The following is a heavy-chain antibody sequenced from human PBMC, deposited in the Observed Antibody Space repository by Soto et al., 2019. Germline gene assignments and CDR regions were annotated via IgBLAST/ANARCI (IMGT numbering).Heavy chain of an antibody. J-gene: IGHJ5*02. CDR3: ARRPDFRDHGWFDP. V-gene: IGHV4-39*01. CDR1: GGSIISTFYY. CDR2: IHYSGET. D-gene: IGHD4-17*01. Sequence: SETLSLTCTVSGGSIISTFYYWGWLRQPPGRGLEWIANIHYSGETHYSPSLKSRVAISVDTSKSQFSLTLDSATAADTAVYYCARRPDFRDHGWFDPWGQGILVTVSS.